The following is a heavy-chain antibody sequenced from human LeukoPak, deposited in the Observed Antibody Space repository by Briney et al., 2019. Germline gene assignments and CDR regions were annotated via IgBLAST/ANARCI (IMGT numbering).Heavy chain of an antibody. CDR3: AREWQGGIAAAGTRIEGDY. Sequence: GGSLRLSCAASGFTFSSYAMHWVRQAPGKGLEYVSAISSNGGSTYYANSVKGRFTISRDNSKNTLYLQMGSLRAEDTAVYYCAREWQGGIAAAGTRIEGDYWGQGTLVAVSS. J-gene: IGHJ4*02. V-gene: IGHV3-64*01. D-gene: IGHD6-13*01. CDR2: ISSNGGST. CDR1: GFTFSSYA.